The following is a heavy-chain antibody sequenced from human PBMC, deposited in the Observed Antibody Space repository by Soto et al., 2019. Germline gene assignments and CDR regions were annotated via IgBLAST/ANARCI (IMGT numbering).Heavy chain of an antibody. Sequence: SLRVSCAASGFTLNRYGMSWVRQAPGKGLEWVSAISGTGDNTYYADSVKGRFTISRDSSNNTLYLQMNSLRADDTALYYCVKLRLELLYLDSWGRGALVTVSS. D-gene: IGHD1-7*01. CDR2: ISGTGDNT. CDR1: GFTLNRYG. V-gene: IGHV3-23*01. CDR3: VKLRLELLYLDS. J-gene: IGHJ4*02.